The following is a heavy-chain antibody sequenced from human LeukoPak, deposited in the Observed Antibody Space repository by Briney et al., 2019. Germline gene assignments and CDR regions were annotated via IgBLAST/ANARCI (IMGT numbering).Heavy chain of an antibody. CDR2: ISYDGTNK. D-gene: IGHD6-13*01. CDR3: AKGVLQQLARSWLDP. Sequence: PGRSLRLSCAASGFTFSNSGMHWVRQAPGKGLEWVAVISYDGTNKYYADSVRGRFTISRDNSKNTLYLQIDSLRAEDTAVYYCAKGVLQQLARSWLDPWGQGTLVTVSS. J-gene: IGHJ5*02. CDR1: GFTFSNSG. V-gene: IGHV3-30*18.